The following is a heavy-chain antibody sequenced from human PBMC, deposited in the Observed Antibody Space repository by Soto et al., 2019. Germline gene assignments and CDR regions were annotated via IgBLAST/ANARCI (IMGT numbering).Heavy chain of an antibody. CDR2: ISYDGSNK. Sequence: QVQLVESGGGVVQPGRSLRLSCAASGFTFSSYAMHWVRQAPGKGLEWVAVISYDGSNKYYADSVKGRFTISRDNSKNTLYLQMNSLRAEDTAVYYCAVQYYDILTVYGMDVWGQGTTVTVSS. CDR3: AVQYYDILTVYGMDV. V-gene: IGHV3-30-3*01. D-gene: IGHD3-9*01. CDR1: GFTFSSYA. J-gene: IGHJ6*02.